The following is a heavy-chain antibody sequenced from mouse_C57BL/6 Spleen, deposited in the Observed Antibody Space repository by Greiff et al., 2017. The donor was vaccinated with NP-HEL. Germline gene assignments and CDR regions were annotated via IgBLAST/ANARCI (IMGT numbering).Heavy chain of an antibody. CDR1: GYTFTSYW. V-gene: IGHV1-52*01. CDR3: ARGGNHFGH. J-gene: IGHJ2*01. Sequence: QVQLKQSGAELVRPRSSVKLSCKASGYTFTSYWMHWVKQRPIQGLEWIGNIDPSDSETHYNQKFKDKATLTVDKSSSTAYMQLSSLTSEDSAVYHRARGGNHFGHWGEVTPLTVSS. CDR2: IDPSDSET.